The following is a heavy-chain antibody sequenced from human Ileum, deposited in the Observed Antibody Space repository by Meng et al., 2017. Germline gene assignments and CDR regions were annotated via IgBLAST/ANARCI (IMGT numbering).Heavy chain of an antibody. J-gene: IGHJ4*02. Sequence: VQLRQLGHGPVKPSETLSLTCAVDDGSLGAYYLSWIRQRPRKGLEWVGEIHPGGSTSSNPSLQSRVTIAVDTSKNQFSVTLSSVSAADTAVYHCATGVDWAKSGNIWGQGTLVTVSS. V-gene: IGHV4-34*01. CDR1: DGSLGAYY. D-gene: IGHD3-9*01. CDR2: IHPGGST. CDR3: ATGVDWAKSGNI.